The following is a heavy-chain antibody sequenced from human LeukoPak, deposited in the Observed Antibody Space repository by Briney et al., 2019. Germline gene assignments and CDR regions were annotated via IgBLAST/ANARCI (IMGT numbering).Heavy chain of an antibody. Sequence: TLSLTCNVSGASISSYYWSWIRQPPGKALEWLARIDWDDDQFYTASLKTRLTISKDTSKNQVVLTMTNMDPVDTATYSCARMSRHYYYDSRGSRESKYYFDYWGQGTLVTVSS. D-gene: IGHD3-22*01. CDR1: GASISSYY. CDR3: ARMSRHYYYDSRGSRESKYYFDY. J-gene: IGHJ4*02. V-gene: IGHV2-70*04. CDR2: IDWDDDQ.